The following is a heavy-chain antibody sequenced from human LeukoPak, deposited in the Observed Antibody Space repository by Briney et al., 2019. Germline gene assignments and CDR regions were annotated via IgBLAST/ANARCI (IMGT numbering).Heavy chain of an antibody. CDR2: ISSSGSTI. V-gene: IGHV3-11*01. J-gene: IGHJ4*02. CDR1: GFTFSDYY. CDR3: ATRGITVVRGVIGDY. Sequence: GGSLRLSCAASGFTFSDYYMSWIRQAPGKGLEWVSYISSSGSTIYYADSVKGRFTISRDNAKNSLYLQMNSLRAEDTAVYYCATRGITVVRGVIGDYWGQGTLVTVSS. D-gene: IGHD3-10*01.